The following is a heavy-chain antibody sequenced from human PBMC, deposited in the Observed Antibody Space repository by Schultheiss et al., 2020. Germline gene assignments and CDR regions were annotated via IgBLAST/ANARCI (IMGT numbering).Heavy chain of an antibody. CDR3: ATVGRSTRPGY. V-gene: IGHV3-48*03. CDR1: GFTFSSYE. D-gene: IGHD6-6*01. J-gene: IGHJ4*02. Sequence: GGSLRLSCVVSGFTFSSYEMNWVRQAPGKGLEWVSYISSSGSTIYYADSVKGRFTISRDNAKNSLYLQMNSLRAEDTAVYYCATVGRSTRPGYWGQGTLVTVSS. CDR2: ISSSGSTI.